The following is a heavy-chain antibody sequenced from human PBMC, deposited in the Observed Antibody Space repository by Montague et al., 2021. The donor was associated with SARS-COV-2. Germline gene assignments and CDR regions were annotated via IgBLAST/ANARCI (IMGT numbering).Heavy chain of an antibody. D-gene: IGHD1-1*01. V-gene: IGHV6-1*01. CDR2: TYYRSKWYN. J-gene: IGHJ6*02. CDR1: GDSVSSNSAT. CDR3: TSGRKGNYNVMDV. Sequence: CAISGDSVSSNSATWNWVRQSPSRGLEWLGRTYYRSKWYNDYEVSVRGRVTINPDTSKNQFSLQLNAVTPDDTAIYYCTSGRKGNYNVMDVWGQGTPVTVSS.